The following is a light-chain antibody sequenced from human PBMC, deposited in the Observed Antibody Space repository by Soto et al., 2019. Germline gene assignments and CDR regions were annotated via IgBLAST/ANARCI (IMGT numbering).Light chain of an antibody. J-gene: IGKJ4*01. CDR1: QSVLYSANNKNY. V-gene: IGKV4-1*01. CDR3: QQYSSMALT. CDR2: WAS. Sequence: DIVMTQSPDSLAVALGERATINCKSSQSVLYSANNKNYLGWYQQKPGQPPKLLIYWASTRESVVPDRFSGAESGTDFTLNVTSLQDEDVALYYCQQYSSMALTFGDAAQVEFK.